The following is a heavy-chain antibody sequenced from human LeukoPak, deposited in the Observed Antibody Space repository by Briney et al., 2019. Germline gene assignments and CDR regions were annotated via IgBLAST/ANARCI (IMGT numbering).Heavy chain of an antibody. CDR3: ARGRRGAAAGRPFDY. CDR2: INHSGST. Sequence: SETLSLTCAVYGGSFSGYYWSWIRQPPGKGLEWIGEINHSGSTNYNPSLKSRVTISVDTSKNQFSLKLSSVTAADTAVYYCARGRRGAAAGRPFDYWGQGTLVTVSS. CDR1: GGSFSGYY. D-gene: IGHD6-13*01. J-gene: IGHJ4*02. V-gene: IGHV4-34*01.